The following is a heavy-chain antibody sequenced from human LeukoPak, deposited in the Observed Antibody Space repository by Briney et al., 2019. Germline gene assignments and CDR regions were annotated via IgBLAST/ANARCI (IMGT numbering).Heavy chain of an antibody. J-gene: IGHJ4*02. Sequence: ASVKVSCKASGGTFSSYAISWVRQAPGQGLEWMGGIIPIFGTANYAQKFQGRVTITADKSTSTAYMELSSLRSEDTAVYYCATLNGDYYDSSGYLPFDYWGQGTLVTVSS. CDR3: ATLNGDYYDSSGYLPFDY. V-gene: IGHV1-69*06. CDR1: GGTFSSYA. D-gene: IGHD3-22*01. CDR2: IIPIFGTA.